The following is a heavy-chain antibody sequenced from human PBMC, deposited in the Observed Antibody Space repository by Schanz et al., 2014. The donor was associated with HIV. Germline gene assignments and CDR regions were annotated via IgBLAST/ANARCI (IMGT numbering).Heavy chain of an antibody. J-gene: IGHJ2*01. CDR3: ALSRPAGYGGSWYFDL. CDR1: GFTFSSYG. V-gene: IGHV3-NL1*01. CDR2: ISGSSIT. D-gene: IGHD2-15*01. Sequence: QVQVVESGGGVVQPGRSLRLSCAASGFTFSSYGMHWVRQAPGKGLEWVSAISGSSITYSPDSVKGRFTISRDNSKNTLYLQMNSLSAEDTAVYYCALSRPAGYGGSWYFDLWGRGTLVAVSS.